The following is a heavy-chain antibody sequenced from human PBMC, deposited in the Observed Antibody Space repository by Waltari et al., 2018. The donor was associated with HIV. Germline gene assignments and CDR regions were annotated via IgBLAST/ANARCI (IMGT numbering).Heavy chain of an antibody. CDR1: GGSFSGYY. Sequence: QVQLQQWGAGLLKPSETLSLTCAVYGGSFSGYYWSWIRQPPGKGLEWIGEINHSGSSKYNPSVKRRGNIAVDTSKNQFSLKLSSVTAADTAVYYCARDEMSPYCSSTSCYAPGNWFDPWGQGTLVTVSS. D-gene: IGHD2-2*01. CDR2: INHSGSS. CDR3: ARDEMSPYCSSTSCYAPGNWFDP. V-gene: IGHV4-34*01. J-gene: IGHJ5*02.